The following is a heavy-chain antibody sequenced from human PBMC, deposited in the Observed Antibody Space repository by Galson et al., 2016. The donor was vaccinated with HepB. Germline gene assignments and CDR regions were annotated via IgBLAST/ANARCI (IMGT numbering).Heavy chain of an antibody. J-gene: IGHJ4*02. Sequence: SLRLSCAASRFSFSSYGMHWVRQAPGKGLEWVAVISYDGRNKYYADSVKGRFTISRDNSKNTLFLQMTSLRAEDTAVYYCAKDPDVWSRYCVDCGQGTLVTVSS. CDR2: ISYDGRNK. CDR3: AKDPDVWSRYCVD. V-gene: IGHV3-30*18. D-gene: IGHD3-3*01. CDR1: RFSFSSYG.